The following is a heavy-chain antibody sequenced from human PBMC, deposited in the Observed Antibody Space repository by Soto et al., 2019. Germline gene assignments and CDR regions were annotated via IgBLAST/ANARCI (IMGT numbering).Heavy chain of an antibody. CDR2: INPSGST. CDR3: ARGLSSSATFYHYYGMDV. V-gene: IGHV4-34*01. CDR1: GGSFRGYH. D-gene: IGHD6-6*01. Sequence: SETLSLTCAVYGGSFRGYHWSWIRQPPGKGLEWIGEINPSGSTNYNPSLKSRVIISLETSKNQFSLILTSVTAADTAVYYCARGLSSSATFYHYYGMDVWGQGTTVTVSS. J-gene: IGHJ6*02.